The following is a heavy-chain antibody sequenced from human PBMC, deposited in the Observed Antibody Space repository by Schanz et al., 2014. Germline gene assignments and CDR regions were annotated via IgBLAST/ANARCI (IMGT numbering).Heavy chain of an antibody. D-gene: IGHD2-8*02. CDR3: AKSLESCPGGRCSRGYFDY. CDR2: IGVDGTTT. Sequence: EVQLVESGGGVVQPGRSLRLSCAASGFTFSTHAMHWLRQAPGKGLEWVSVIGVDGTTTYYADSVKGRFTISRDNFKGALYLQMSSLRAEDTAVYYCAKSLESCPGGRCSRGYFDYWGQGTLVTVSS. J-gene: IGHJ4*02. V-gene: IGHV3-23*04. CDR1: GFTFSTHA.